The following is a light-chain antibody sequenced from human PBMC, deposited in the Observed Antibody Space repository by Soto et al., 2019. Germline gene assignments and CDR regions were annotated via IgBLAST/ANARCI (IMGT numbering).Light chain of an antibody. CDR3: QQYGSSPPT. J-gene: IGKJ1*01. V-gene: IGKV3-20*01. Sequence: IVLTQSPGTLSLSPGERATLSCRASQSVSSNYLAWYQRKPGQAPRLLIYGASSRAIDIPNRFSGSGSWAEFTLTITRLEPEDFAVYYCQQYGSSPPTFGQGTKVEI. CDR2: GAS. CDR1: QSVSSNY.